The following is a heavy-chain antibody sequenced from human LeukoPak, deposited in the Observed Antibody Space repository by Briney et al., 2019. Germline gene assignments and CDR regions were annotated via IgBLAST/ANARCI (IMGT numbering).Heavy chain of an antibody. Sequence: GRSLRLSCAASGFTFTTYWMAWVRQAPGKGLEWVANINGDGSHKNYLDSVKGRFTISRDNTKNSVYLQMSSLRPEDTAVYYCAKEASRGSSFAYTPIEKPYYLDYWGQGTLVTVSS. CDR2: INGDGSHK. CDR1: GFTFTTYW. D-gene: IGHD5-18*01. CDR3: AKEASRGSSFAYTPIEKPYYLDY. V-gene: IGHV3-7*01. J-gene: IGHJ4*02.